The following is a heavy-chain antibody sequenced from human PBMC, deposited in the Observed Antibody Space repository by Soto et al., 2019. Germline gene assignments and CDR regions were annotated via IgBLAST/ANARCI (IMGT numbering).Heavy chain of an antibody. D-gene: IGHD3-22*01. V-gene: IGHV4-39*01. J-gene: IGHJ6*02. CDR3: ARPYYYDSSGYYPRSYYYGMDV. CDR2: IYYSGST. CDR1: GGSISSSSYY. Sequence: PSETLSLTCTVSGGSISSSSYYWGWIRQPPGKGLEWIGSIYYSGSTYYNPSLKSRVTISVDTSKNQFSLKLSSVTAADTAVYYCARPYYYDSSGYYPRSYYYGMDVWGQGTTVTVSS.